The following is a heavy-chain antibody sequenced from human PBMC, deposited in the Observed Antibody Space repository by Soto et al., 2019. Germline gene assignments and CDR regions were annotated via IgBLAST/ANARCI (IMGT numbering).Heavy chain of an antibody. V-gene: IGHV3-49*04. CDR2: IRSKAYGGTT. CDR1: GFTFGDYA. D-gene: IGHD4-17*01. J-gene: IGHJ6*02. Sequence: PGGSLRLSCTASGFTFGDYAMSWVRQAPGKGLEWVGFIRSKAYGGTTEYAASVKGRFTISRDDSKSIAYLQMNSLKTEDTAVYYCTRDDYGGKEYYGMDVWGQGTTVTVSS. CDR3: TRDDYGGKEYYGMDV.